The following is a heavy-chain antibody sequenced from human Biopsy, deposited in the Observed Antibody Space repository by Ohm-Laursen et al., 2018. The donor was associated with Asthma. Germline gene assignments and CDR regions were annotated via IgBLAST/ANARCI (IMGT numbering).Heavy chain of an antibody. Sequence: SETLSLTCTVSGGSIISSSWWSWVRQTPGKGLEWIGEIYHSGPTNYNPSLKSRVTISVDKSKNQFSLKLTSVTAADTAVYYCAKIYDRLVLYGMDVWGRGTTVTVSS. D-gene: IGHD6-19*01. CDR2: IYHSGPT. CDR1: GGSIISSSW. V-gene: IGHV4-4*02. J-gene: IGHJ6*02. CDR3: AKIYDRLVLYGMDV.